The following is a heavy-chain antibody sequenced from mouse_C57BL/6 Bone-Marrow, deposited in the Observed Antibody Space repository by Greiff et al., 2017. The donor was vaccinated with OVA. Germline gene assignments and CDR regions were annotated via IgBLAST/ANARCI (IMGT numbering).Heavy chain of an antibody. CDR3: TRSYSNYGDFDY. D-gene: IGHD2-5*01. Sequence: QVQLQQSGAELVRPGASVTLSCKASGYTFTDYEMHWVKQTPVHGLEWIGAIDPEPGGTAYNQKFKGKAILTADKSSSTAYMELRSLTSEDSAVYYCTRSYSNYGDFDYWGQGTTLTVSS. CDR1: GYTFTDYE. J-gene: IGHJ2*01. CDR2: IDPEPGGT. V-gene: IGHV1-15*01.